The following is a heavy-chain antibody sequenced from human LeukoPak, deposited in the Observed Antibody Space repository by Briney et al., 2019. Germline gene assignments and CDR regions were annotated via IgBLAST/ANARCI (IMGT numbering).Heavy chain of an antibody. V-gene: IGHV3-33*01. D-gene: IGHD5-18*01. CDR3: ARGSVDTARD. CDR2: IWYDGSNK. Sequence: GRSLRLSCAASGFTFSSYGMHWVRQAPGKGLEWVAVIWYDGSNKYYADSVKGRFTISRDNSKNTLYLQMNSPRAEDTAVYYCARGSVDTARDWGQGTLVTVSS. CDR1: GFTFSSYG. J-gene: IGHJ4*02.